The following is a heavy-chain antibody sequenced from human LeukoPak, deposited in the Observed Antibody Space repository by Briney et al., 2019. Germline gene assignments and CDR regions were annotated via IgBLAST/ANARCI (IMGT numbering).Heavy chain of an antibody. CDR3: AREESNYGSPY. Sequence: SAVKVSCKASGGTFSSYAINWVRQAPGQGLEWVGGIIPIFCTANYAQRFKGRVTITADESTSTAYMEMSSLRSEDTAVYYCAREESNYGSPYWGQGTLVTVSS. CDR2: IIPIFCTA. D-gene: IGHD3-10*01. V-gene: IGHV1-69*13. J-gene: IGHJ4*02. CDR1: GGTFSSYA.